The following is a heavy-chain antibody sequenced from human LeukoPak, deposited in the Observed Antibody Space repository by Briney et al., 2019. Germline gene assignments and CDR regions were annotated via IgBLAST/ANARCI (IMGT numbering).Heavy chain of an antibody. J-gene: IGHJ4*02. CDR3: ARSARLMKGVVEVTALDD. CDR2: LSSSGSAF. V-gene: IGHV3-48*03. D-gene: IGHD3-3*01. Sequence: GGSLRLSCVASGFSFSTYAMTWVRQAPGKGLEWIAYLSSSGSAFSYADSVKGRFTIARDNAKNSVYLEMNSLRADDTAVYYCARSARLMKGVVEVTALDDWGQGTLVTVSS. CDR1: GFSFSTYA.